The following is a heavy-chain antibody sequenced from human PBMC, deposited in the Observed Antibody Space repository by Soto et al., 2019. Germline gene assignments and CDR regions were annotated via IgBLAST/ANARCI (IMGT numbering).Heavy chain of an antibody. CDR3: ALEYCCGDCFPGGY. J-gene: IGHJ4*02. CDR1: GLSLSTSGVC. D-gene: IGHD2-21*02. CDR2: IYWDDDE. Sequence: QITLKESGPTLVKPTQTLTLTCTLSGLSLSTSGVCVGWIRQPPGKALEWLALIYWDDDERYSPSLKSRITITKDTSKNPVGLTMTNVDPLDTATYYCALEYCCGDCFPGGYWGQGTLVTVSS. V-gene: IGHV2-5*02.